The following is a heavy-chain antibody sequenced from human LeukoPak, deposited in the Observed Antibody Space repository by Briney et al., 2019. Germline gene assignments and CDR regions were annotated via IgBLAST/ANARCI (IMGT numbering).Heavy chain of an antibody. V-gene: IGHV4-39*01. Sequence: SETLSLTCTVSGGSISSGSSYWGWIRQPPGKGLEWIGTIYYSGSTYSNPSLQSRVTIFVGTSKDQFSLKLSSVTAADTAVYYCARLMRIIMVRGVVDYWGQGTLVTVSS. J-gene: IGHJ4*02. CDR1: GGSISSGSSY. CDR2: IYYSGST. D-gene: IGHD3-10*01. CDR3: ARLMRIIMVRGVVDY.